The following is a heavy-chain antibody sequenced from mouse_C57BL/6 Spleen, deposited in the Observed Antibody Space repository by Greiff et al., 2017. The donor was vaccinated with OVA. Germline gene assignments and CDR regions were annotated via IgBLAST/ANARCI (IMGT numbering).Heavy chain of an antibody. Sequence: QVQLQQSGAELVKPGASVKISCKASGYAFSSYWMNWVKQRPGKGLEWIGQIYPGDGDTNYNGKFKGKATLTADKSSSTAYMQLSSLTSEDSAVDFCARGDYDQAWFAYWGQGTLVTVSA. J-gene: IGHJ3*01. CDR3: ARGDYDQAWFAY. D-gene: IGHD2-4*01. V-gene: IGHV1-80*01. CDR1: GYAFSSYW. CDR2: IYPGDGDT.